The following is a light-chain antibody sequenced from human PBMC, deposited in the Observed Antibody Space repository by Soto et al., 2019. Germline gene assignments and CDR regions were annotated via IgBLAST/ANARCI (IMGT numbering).Light chain of an antibody. CDR2: DAS. Sequence: DIQMTQSPSSLSASVGDRVTITCQASQDISNFLNWYQHKSGKSPKLLINDASNLETGVPSRFSGSGSSTYFTFTSNSLQHEDVATYYCQQYDSLPLSFGPGTKVELK. CDR1: QDISNF. J-gene: IGKJ3*01. CDR3: QQYDSLPLS. V-gene: IGKV1-33*01.